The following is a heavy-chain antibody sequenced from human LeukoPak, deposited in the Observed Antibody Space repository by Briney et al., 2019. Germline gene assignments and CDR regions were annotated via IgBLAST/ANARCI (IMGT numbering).Heavy chain of an antibody. Sequence: PGGSLRLSCAASGFTFSSYAMSWVRQAPGKGLEWVSGISGSGGSTYYADSVKGRFTISRDNSKNTLFLQMNSLRAEDTAVYYCAKDYVVVIAIDAFDIWGQGTMVTVSS. CDR2: ISGSGGST. V-gene: IGHV3-23*01. CDR3: AKDYVVVIAIDAFDI. CDR1: GFTFSSYA. J-gene: IGHJ3*02. D-gene: IGHD2-21*01.